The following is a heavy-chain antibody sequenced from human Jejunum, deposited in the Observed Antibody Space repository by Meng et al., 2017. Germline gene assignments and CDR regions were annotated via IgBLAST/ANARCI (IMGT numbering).Heavy chain of an antibody. V-gene: IGHV4-4*02. CDR1: CASIGDNNG. D-gene: IGHD6-13*01. Sequence: LQVSVPGLVKPSGNLSLTCAFSCASIGDNNGWSWGRQAPGKGLEWIGEIHHTGNINYNPSLKSRVTMSLDKPKNKFSLEVTSVTAADTAVYYCARDLLGPAIAATGWFDPWGQGTLVTVSS. CDR3: ARDLLGPAIAATGWFDP. J-gene: IGHJ5*02. CDR2: IHHTGNI.